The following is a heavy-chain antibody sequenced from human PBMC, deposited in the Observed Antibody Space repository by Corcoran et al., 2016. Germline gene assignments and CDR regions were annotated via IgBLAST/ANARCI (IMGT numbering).Heavy chain of an antibody. Sequence: EVQLVESGGGLIQPGGLLRLSCTASGFSDSSNYMSWVRQAQGKGLEWVSVIYSGGSTYYADSVKGRFTISRDNSKNTLYLQMNSLRAEDTAVYYCAKDLGTGTTPYYYYGMDVWGQGTTVTVSS. J-gene: IGHJ6*02. CDR1: GFSDSSNY. D-gene: IGHD1-7*01. CDR2: IYSGGST. CDR3: AKDLGTGTTPYYYYGMDV. V-gene: IGHV3-66*03.